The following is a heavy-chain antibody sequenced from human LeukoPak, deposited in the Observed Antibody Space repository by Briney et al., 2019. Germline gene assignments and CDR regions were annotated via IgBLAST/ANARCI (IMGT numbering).Heavy chain of an antibody. D-gene: IGHD4-17*01. V-gene: IGHV3-23*01. Sequence: PGGSLRLSCAASGFTFCDYAMSWVRQTLGKGLEWVLIISGRGGNTYKAECVKERLTISRDNSNNTLYMQMKILKAEDTAVYYCARGSYGDYGVVDHWGQGTLLTVSS. J-gene: IGHJ4*02. CDR3: ARGSYGDYGVVDH. CDR1: GFTFCDYA. CDR2: ISGRGGNT.